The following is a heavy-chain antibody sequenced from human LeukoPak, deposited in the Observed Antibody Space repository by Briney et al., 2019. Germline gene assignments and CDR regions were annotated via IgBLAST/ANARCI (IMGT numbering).Heavy chain of an antibody. J-gene: IGHJ4*02. CDR2: INPNSGGT. Sequence: ASVKVSCKASGYTFTGYYMHWVRQAPGQGLEWMGWINPNSGGTNYAQKFQGRVTMTRDTSISTAYMELSRLGSDDTAVYYCARGSSRYSSGLRWGQGTLVTVSS. D-gene: IGHD5-18*01. CDR1: GYTFTGYY. CDR3: ARGSSRYSSGLR. V-gene: IGHV1-2*02.